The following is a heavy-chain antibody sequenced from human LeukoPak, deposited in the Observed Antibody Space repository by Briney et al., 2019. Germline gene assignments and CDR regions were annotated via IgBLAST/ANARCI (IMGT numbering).Heavy chain of an antibody. Sequence: GGSLRLSCAASGFTFSSYGMHWVRQAPGKGLEWVAVIWYDGSNKYYADSVEGRFTISRDNSKNTLYLQMNSLRAEDTAVYYCAKDRHGNAATYFQYWGQGTLVAVSS. CDR3: AKDRHGNAATYFQY. J-gene: IGHJ1*01. V-gene: IGHV3-33*06. CDR2: IWYDGSNK. D-gene: IGHD1-1*01. CDR1: GFTFSSYG.